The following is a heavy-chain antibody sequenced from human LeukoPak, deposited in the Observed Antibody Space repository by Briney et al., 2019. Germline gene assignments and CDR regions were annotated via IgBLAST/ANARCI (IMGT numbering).Heavy chain of an antibody. J-gene: IGHJ4*02. Sequence: PGGSLRLSCTASGFSFSGNGMHWVRQAPGKGLEWLAVISHDASDEYYADSVKGRFTISRDNAKNMIYLQMISLRAEDTAVYYCVKALVGQTSGYWGQGTRVTVST. V-gene: IGHV3-30*18. CDR2: ISHDASDE. CDR1: GFSFSGNG. CDR3: VKALVGQTSGY. D-gene: IGHD1-26*01.